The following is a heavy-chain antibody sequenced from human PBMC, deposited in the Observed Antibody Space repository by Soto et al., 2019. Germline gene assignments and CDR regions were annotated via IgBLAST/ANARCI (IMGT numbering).Heavy chain of an antibody. CDR3: AHTGWQDLDY. J-gene: IGHJ4*02. V-gene: IGHV2-5*02. CDR1: GFSLSTSGVG. CDR2: IYWDDDK. Sequence: SGPTLANPTQTLTLTCTFSGFSLSTSGVGVGWVRQPPGKALEWLALIYWDDDKRYSPSLKSRLTITKGTSKNQVVLTMTNTEPVYTAAYNCAHTGWQDLDYWGQGNLVTVSS. D-gene: IGHD2-15*01.